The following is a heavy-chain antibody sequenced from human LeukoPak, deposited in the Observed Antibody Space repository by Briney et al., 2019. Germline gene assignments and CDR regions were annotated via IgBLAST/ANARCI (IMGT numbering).Heavy chain of an antibody. Sequence: GGSLRLSCAASGFTFSSYAMSWVRQAPGKGLEWVSVIYSGGSTFYADSVKGRFTISRDKSKNTVYLQMNSLRDEDTAIFYCAKDRSDNTTWYVGSHWGQGTLVTVSS. J-gene: IGHJ4*02. V-gene: IGHV3-23*01. CDR1: GFTFSSYA. CDR3: AKDRSDNTTWYVGSH. CDR2: IYSGGST. D-gene: IGHD3-10*02.